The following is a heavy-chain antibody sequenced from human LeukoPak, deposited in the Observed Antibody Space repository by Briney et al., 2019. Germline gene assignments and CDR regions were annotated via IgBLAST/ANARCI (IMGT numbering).Heavy chain of an antibody. Sequence: PSETLSLTCAVYGGSFSGYYWSWIRQPPGKGLEWIGEINHSGSTNYNPSLKSRVTISVGTSKNQFSLKLSSVTAADTAVYYCARGPANYDFWSGYYSHCYHYMDVWGKGTTVTVSS. D-gene: IGHD3-3*01. J-gene: IGHJ6*03. CDR3: ARGPANYDFWSGYYSHCYHYMDV. CDR2: INHSGST. V-gene: IGHV4-34*01. CDR1: GGSFSGYY.